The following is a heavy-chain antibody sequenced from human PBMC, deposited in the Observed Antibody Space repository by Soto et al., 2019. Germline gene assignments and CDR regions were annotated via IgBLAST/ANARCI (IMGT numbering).Heavy chain of an antibody. J-gene: IGHJ3*01. CDR2: VSFDGGNS. Sequence: QEQLVESGGGVVQPGRSLRLSCAASGFSFDTYAMHWVRQTPGKGLEWVAVVSFDGGNSYSADSVKGRLTVSRDNSKNTLYLQLNSLKAEDTAVYYCARSMVRGSLSAFDVWGQGTTVTVSS. CDR3: ARSMVRGSLSAFDV. V-gene: IGHV3-30-3*01. CDR1: GFSFDTYA. D-gene: IGHD3-10*01.